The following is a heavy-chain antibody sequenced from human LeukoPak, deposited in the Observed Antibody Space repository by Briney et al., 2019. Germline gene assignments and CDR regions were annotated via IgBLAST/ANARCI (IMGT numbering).Heavy chain of an antibody. CDR1: GGTFSSYA. V-gene: IGHV1-69*05. CDR3: ASPSLGATYYFDY. D-gene: IGHD1-26*01. CDR2: IIPIFGTA. Sequence: SVKVFCKASGGTFSSYAISWVRQAPGQGLEWMGGIIPIFGTANYAQKFQGRVTITTDESTSTAYMELSSLRSEDTAVYYCASPSLGATYYFDYWGQGTLVTVSS. J-gene: IGHJ4*02.